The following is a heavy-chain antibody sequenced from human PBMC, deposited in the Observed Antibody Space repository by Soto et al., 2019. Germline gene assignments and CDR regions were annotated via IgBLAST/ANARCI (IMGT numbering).Heavy chain of an antibody. CDR3: VKLAEYGVDEG. CDR2: ISDDGRST. Sequence: GGSLRLSCSASGFTFSMYSMHWIRQAPGKGLEYVSAISDDGRSTYYADSVKGRYIISRDNSNNAVFLQMSSLRPDDTAVYYCVKLAEYGVDEGWGLGTLVTVSS. CDR1: GFTFSMYS. D-gene: IGHD4-17*01. V-gene: IGHV3-64D*06. J-gene: IGHJ4*02.